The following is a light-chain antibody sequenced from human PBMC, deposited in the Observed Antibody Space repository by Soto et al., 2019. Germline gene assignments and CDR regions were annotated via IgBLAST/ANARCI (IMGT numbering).Light chain of an antibody. CDR2: AAS. CDR1: QSISIY. J-gene: IGKJ2*01. CDR3: QQSYSNPYT. Sequence: DIQMTQSPVSLSASIGDRVTITCRASQSISIYLNWYQQKPGKAPKLLIYAASNLHSGVPSRFSGSGSGTDFTLTISSLQPEDFATYYCQQSYSNPYTFGRGTSLEIK. V-gene: IGKV1-39*01.